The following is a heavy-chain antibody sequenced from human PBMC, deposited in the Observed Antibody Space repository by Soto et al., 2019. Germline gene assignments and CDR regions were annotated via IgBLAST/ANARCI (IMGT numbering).Heavy chain of an antibody. CDR1: GGSFSGYY. Sequence: SSETLSLTCAVYGGSFSGYYWSWIRQPPGKGLEWIGEINHSGSTNYNPSLKSRVTISVDTSKNQFSLKLSSVTAADTAVYYCARGQAGYCSSTSCYYYYGMDVWGQGTTVTV. J-gene: IGHJ6*02. CDR2: INHSGST. CDR3: ARGQAGYCSSTSCYYYYGMDV. D-gene: IGHD2-2*01. V-gene: IGHV4-34*01.